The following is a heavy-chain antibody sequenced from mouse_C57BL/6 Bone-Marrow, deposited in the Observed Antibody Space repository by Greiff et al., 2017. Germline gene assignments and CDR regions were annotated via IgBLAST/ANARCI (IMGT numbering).Heavy chain of an antibody. CDR2: IDPSDSYT. J-gene: IGHJ2*01. CDR3: ATIYYGNYGGILDY. D-gene: IGHD2-1*01. Sequence: QVQLQQPGAELVMPGASVKLSCKASGYTFTSYWMHWVKQRPGQGLEWIGEIDPSDSYTNYNQKFKGKSTLTVDKSSSTAYMQLSSLTSEDSAVYYCATIYYGNYGGILDYWGQGTTLTVSS. CDR1: GYTFTSYW. V-gene: IGHV1-69*01.